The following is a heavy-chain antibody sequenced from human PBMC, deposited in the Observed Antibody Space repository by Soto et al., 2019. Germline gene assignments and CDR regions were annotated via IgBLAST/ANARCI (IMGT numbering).Heavy chain of an antibody. CDR2: INEDGSEK. D-gene: IGHD3-10*01. J-gene: IGHJ5*02. CDR3: ARTLYGSGSVWFDP. Sequence: PXGCLRLSFSASGFSFSGYFMTWVRQAPGKGLEWVANINEDGSEKYYVDSVKGRFTISRDNPKNSLYLQMNSLRADDTAVYYCARTLYGSGSVWFDPWGQGTLVTVSS. CDR1: GFSFSGYF. V-gene: IGHV3-7*03.